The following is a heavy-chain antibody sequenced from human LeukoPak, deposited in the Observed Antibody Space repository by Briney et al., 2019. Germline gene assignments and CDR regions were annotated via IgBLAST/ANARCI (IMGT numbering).Heavy chain of an antibody. CDR1: GGFISSSNW. J-gene: IGHJ5*02. D-gene: IGHD3-16*02. Sequence: SETLSLTCAVSGGFISSSNWWSWVRQPPGKGLEWIAEIHHSGSTNYNPSLKSRVTISVDKSKNQFSLKLSSVTAADTAVYYCARVRGVITFGGGIVYGWFDPWGQGTLVTVSS. CDR2: IHHSGST. V-gene: IGHV4-4*02. CDR3: ARVRGVITFGGGIVYGWFDP.